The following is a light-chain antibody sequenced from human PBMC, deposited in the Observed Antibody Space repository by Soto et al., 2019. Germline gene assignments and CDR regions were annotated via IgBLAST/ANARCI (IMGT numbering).Light chain of an antibody. V-gene: IGKV3-20*01. J-gene: IGKJ1*01. CDR3: QQYDTSPT. Sequence: EIVLTQSPGTLSLSPGERATLSCRASQSLSSGSLAWYQQKPGQAPRLLIYDASSRATGIPDRFSGSGSGTDLTLTISRLEPEDFAVYHCQQYDTSPTFGQGTKVDIK. CDR2: DAS. CDR1: QSLSSGS.